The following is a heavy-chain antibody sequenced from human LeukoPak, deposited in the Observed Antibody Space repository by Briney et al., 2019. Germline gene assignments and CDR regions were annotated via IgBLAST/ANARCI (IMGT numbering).Heavy chain of an antibody. Sequence: GGSLRLSCAASGFTFSSYSMNWVRQAPGKGLEWVSSISGSSSYIYYADSVKGRFTISRDNSKNTLYLQMNSLRAEDTAVYYCARVMGRYCSSTSCYVDYWGQGTLVTVSS. CDR3: ARVMGRYCSSTSCYVDY. J-gene: IGHJ4*02. CDR2: ISGSSSYI. V-gene: IGHV3-21*01. D-gene: IGHD2-2*01. CDR1: GFTFSSYS.